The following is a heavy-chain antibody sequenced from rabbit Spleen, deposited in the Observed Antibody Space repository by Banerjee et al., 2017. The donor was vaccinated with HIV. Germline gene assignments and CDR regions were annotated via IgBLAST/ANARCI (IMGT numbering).Heavy chain of an antibody. CDR3: ARGTGIYGYGNL. J-gene: IGHJ4*01. D-gene: IGHD6-1*01. CDR1: EFSFSGNYY. Sequence: QEQLEESGGDLVKPEGSLTLTCTASEFSFSGNYYLYWVRQAPGKGLEWIACIYVGSSGSTYYASWAKGRFTISKTSSTTVTLQMTSLTAADTATYFCARGTGIYGYGNLWGQGTLVTVS. V-gene: IGHV1S45*01. CDR2: IYVGSSGST.